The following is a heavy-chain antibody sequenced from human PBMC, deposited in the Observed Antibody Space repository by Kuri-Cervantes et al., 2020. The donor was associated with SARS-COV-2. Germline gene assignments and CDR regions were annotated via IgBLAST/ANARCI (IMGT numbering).Heavy chain of an antibody. Sequence: ASVKVSCKASGYTFTSYYMHWVRQAPGQGLEWMGIINPSGGSTSYAQKFQGRVTMTRDTSTSTVYMELSSLRSEDTAVYYCARAPRDDILTGYHYYYYMDVWGKGTTVTVSS. J-gene: IGHJ6*03. V-gene: IGHV1-46*01. CDR2: INPSGGST. D-gene: IGHD3-9*01. CDR1: GYTFTSYY. CDR3: ARAPRDDILTGYHYYYYMDV.